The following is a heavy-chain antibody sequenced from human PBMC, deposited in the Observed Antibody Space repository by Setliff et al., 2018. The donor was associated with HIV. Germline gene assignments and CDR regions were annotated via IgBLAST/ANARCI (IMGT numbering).Heavy chain of an antibody. D-gene: IGHD3-22*01. CDR1: GGSISSGGYY. CDR2: SDYSGSA. V-gene: IGHV4-31*11. Sequence: TLSLTCAVSGGSISSGGYYWTWIRQHPGKGLEWIGYSDYSGSAYYNPSLKSRVTISVDTSKNQFSLKLSSVTAADTAVYYCARHGSITMIVVVILDAFDIWGQGTMVT. J-gene: IGHJ3*02. CDR3: ARHGSITMIVVVILDAFDI.